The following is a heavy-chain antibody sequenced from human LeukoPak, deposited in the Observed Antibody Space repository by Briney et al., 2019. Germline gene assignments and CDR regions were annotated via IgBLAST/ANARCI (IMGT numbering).Heavy chain of an antibody. Sequence: PGGSLRLSCATSGFVFSDYGIHWVRQAPGKGLEWVAFIRYDGSDPNYPDSVKGRFTISRDNSKNMVQLQMNSLRVEDTAVYYCARDREGTYYDSSGQGAFDIWGQGTMVTVSS. V-gene: IGHV3-30*02. CDR1: GFVFSDYG. J-gene: IGHJ3*02. CDR2: IRYDGSDP. D-gene: IGHD3-22*01. CDR3: ARDREGTYYDSSGQGAFDI.